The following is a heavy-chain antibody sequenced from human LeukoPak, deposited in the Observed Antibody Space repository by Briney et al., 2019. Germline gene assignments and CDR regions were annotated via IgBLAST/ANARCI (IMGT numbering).Heavy chain of an antibody. CDR2: ISGIDSTI. J-gene: IGHJ5*02. V-gene: IGHV3-11*01. Sequence: GGSLRLSCTASGFTFRDYYMALIRQAPGKGLEWVSYISGIDSTIFYADSVKGRFTISRDNAKNSLYLQMDSLRAEDTAVYYCARDFWQQGDDAWGQGTLVTVSA. CDR3: ARDFWQQGDDA. CDR1: GFTFRDYY. D-gene: IGHD3-3*01.